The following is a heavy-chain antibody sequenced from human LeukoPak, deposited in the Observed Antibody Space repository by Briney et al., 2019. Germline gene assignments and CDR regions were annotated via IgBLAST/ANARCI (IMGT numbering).Heavy chain of an antibody. CDR1: GYTFTGYY. D-gene: IGHD4-17*01. V-gene: IGHV1-2*02. CDR2: INPNSGGT. J-gene: IGHJ5*02. CDR3: ARDQMTTVTNKFSGWFDP. Sequence: ASVKVSCKASGYTFTGYYIHWVRQAPGQGLEWVGWINPNSGGTNYAQKLQGRVTMIRDTSISTAYMELSSLTSDDAAVYYCARDQMTTVTNKFSGWFDPWGQGTLVTVSS.